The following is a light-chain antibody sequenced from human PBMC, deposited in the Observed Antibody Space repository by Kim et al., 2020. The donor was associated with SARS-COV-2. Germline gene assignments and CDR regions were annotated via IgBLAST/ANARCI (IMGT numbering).Light chain of an antibody. V-gene: IGKV1-5*03. Sequence: ATVGDRVIITCRASQNINNWLAWYQQKPGKAPKSLIYRASSLEYGVPSRFSGSGSGTEFTLTISSLQPDDFATYYCQQYNSYPSTFGGGTKVDIK. CDR3: QQYNSYPST. J-gene: IGKJ4*01. CDR1: QNINNW. CDR2: RAS.